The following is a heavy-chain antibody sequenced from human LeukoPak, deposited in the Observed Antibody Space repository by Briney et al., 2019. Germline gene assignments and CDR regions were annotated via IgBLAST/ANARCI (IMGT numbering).Heavy chain of an antibody. CDR3: ARYCGGDCYSSYFDY. Sequence: PSETLSLTCTVSGGSISSGDYYWSWIRQPPGKGLEWIGYVYYSGSTYYNPSLKSRVTISVDMSKNQFSLKLSSVTAADTAVYYCARYCGGDCYSSYFDYWGQGTLVTVSS. CDR1: GGSISSGDYY. V-gene: IGHV4-30-4*08. D-gene: IGHD2-21*01. J-gene: IGHJ4*02. CDR2: VYYSGST.